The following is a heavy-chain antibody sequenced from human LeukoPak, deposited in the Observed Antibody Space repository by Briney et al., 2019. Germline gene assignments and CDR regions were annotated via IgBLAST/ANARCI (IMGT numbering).Heavy chain of an antibody. CDR3: ASSNYYYGSGSYPTIDY. CDR1: GGSISSGDYY. D-gene: IGHD3-10*01. J-gene: IGHJ4*02. V-gene: IGHV4-30-4*08. CDR2: IYYRGST. Sequence: SQTLSLTCTVSGGSISSGDYYWSWIRQPPGKGLEWIGYIYYRGSTYYNPSLKSRVTISVDTSKNQFSLKLSSVTAADTAVYYCASSNYYYGSGSYPTIDYWGQGTLVTVSS.